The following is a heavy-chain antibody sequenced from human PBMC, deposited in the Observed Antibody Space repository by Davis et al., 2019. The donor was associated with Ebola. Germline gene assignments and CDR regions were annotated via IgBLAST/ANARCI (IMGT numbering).Heavy chain of an antibody. Sequence: PSETLSLTCSFSDGSISSHYWNWIRQPPGKGLEWVGIIYDSGRTNYNPSLKSRVTTSADTSKNQFSLNLRSVNAADTTVYYCVRFGRGAYWGQGTLVTVSS. CDR1: DGSISSHY. D-gene: IGHD3-16*01. V-gene: IGHV4-59*11. CDR3: VRFGRGAY. CDR2: IYDSGRT. J-gene: IGHJ4*02.